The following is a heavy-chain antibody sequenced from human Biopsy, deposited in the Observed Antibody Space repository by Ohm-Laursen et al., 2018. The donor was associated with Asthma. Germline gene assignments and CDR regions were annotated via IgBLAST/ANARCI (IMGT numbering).Heavy chain of an antibody. CDR2: INPSGGST. V-gene: IGHV1-46*01. CDR3: ARGQKSAGDRWFDP. J-gene: IGHJ5*02. Sequence: SVKVSCKVSGYTFTSYYMHWVRQAPGQGLEWMGIINPSGGSTSYAQKFQGRVTMTMDTSTSTVYMEVSRLRSDDTAVYYCARGQKSAGDRWFDPWGQGTLVTVSS. CDR1: GYTFTSYY. D-gene: IGHD6-13*01.